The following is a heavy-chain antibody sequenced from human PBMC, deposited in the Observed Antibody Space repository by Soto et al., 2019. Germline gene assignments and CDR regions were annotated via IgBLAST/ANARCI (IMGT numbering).Heavy chain of an antibody. Sequence: PGESLKISCKASGYTFNTSWIAWVRQMPGKGLEWMGILYVGDSDTRYSPSFKGQVTLSADKSTSTAYLQWSSLKASDTAMYYCARLFRQSWRGHLHGMAVWGQGTTVTVSS. V-gene: IGHV5-51*01. CDR3: ARLFRQSWRGHLHGMAV. CDR1: GYTFNTSW. D-gene: IGHD3-3*01. CDR2: LYVGDSDT. J-gene: IGHJ6*02.